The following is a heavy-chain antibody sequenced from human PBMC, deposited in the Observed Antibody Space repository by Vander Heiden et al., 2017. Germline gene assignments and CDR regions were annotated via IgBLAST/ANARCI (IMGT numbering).Heavy chain of an antibody. J-gene: IGHJ4*02. D-gene: IGHD6-19*01. CDR2: IYYSGRT. CDR1: GDSISSGNHY. V-gene: IGHV4-39*01. Sequence: QLQLQESGLGLVHPSAPLSLPCPVSGDSISSGNHYWGWVCQPPGKGLEWIGTIYYSGRTFYKPSLRSGATISVDTSKNQFSLKLNSVTAADTAVYYCARKRYSSGWDFDYWGQGVLVTVSS. CDR3: ARKRYSSGWDFDY.